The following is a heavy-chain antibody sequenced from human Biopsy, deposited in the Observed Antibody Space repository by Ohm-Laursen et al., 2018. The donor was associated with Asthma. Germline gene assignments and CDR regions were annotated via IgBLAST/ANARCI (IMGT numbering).Heavy chain of an antibody. CDR3: ARAVNYSHYYGIDV. J-gene: IGHJ6*02. D-gene: IGHD3-10*01. Sequence: GASVKLSCKTSGYTFNSAGISWVRQAPGQGLEWMGWISVYNGNTKVAQKLQDRVTMITDTSTSTAYMELRSLRSDDTTVYFCARAVNYSHYYGIDVWGRGTSVTVS. V-gene: IGHV1-18*01. CDR1: GYTFNSAG. CDR2: ISVYNGNT.